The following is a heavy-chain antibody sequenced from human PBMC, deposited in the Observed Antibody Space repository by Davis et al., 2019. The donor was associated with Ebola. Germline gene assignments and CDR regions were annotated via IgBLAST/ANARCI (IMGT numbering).Heavy chain of an antibody. CDR2: INAGNGNT. V-gene: IGHV1-3*01. Sequence: ASVKVSCKASGYTFTSYAMHWVRQAPGQRLEWMGWINAGNGNTKYSQKFQGRVTITRDTSASTAYMELRSLRSDDTAVYYCARDGSYDGYNSYYYYYGMDVWGQGTTVTVTS. CDR3: ARDGSYDGYNSYYYYYGMDV. J-gene: IGHJ6*02. CDR1: GYTFTSYA. D-gene: IGHD5-24*01.